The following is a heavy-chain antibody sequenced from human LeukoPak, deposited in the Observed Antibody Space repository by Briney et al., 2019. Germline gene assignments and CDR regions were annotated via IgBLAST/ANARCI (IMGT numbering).Heavy chain of an antibody. D-gene: IGHD3-16*01. J-gene: IGHJ4*02. CDR1: GLSFSSFA. Sequence: PGGSLRLSCAASGLSFSSFAMSWVRQGPARGLEWVSSIRGNGEKFYADSVKGRFTLSSDSSRNTVYFQLNNLRVEDTAIYYCAQASWVSSTDAVRWGQGTLVTVSS. CDR2: IRGNGEK. V-gene: IGHV3-23*01. CDR3: AQASWVSSTDAVR.